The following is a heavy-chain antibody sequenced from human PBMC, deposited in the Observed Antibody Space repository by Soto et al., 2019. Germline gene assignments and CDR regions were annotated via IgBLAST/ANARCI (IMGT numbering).Heavy chain of an antibody. Sequence: QLQLQESGSGLVKPSQTLSLTCAVSGGSISSGGYSWSWIRQPPGKGLEWIGSIYHSGSTYYNPSLNSRVTISVDRSKNQFALKLRSVTAAGRAVYYRAGTGYSHNRGMDVCGPGTTVTVSS. V-gene: IGHV4-30-2*01. CDR1: GGSISSGGYS. J-gene: IGHJ6*02. CDR2: IYHSGST. CDR3: AGTGYSHNRGMDV. D-gene: IGHD3-9*01.